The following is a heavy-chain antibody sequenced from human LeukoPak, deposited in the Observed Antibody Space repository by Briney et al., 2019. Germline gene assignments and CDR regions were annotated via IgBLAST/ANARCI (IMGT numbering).Heavy chain of an antibody. Sequence: SETLSLTCAVYGGSFRGYYWSWIRQPPGQGLEWIGEIDHSGATNYNPSLKSRVTMSLDTSKNQFSLRLSSVTAADTAVYYCARDIGWELPIDYWGQGTLVTVSS. V-gene: IGHV4-34*01. CDR2: IDHSGAT. CDR3: ARDIGWELPIDY. D-gene: IGHD1-26*01. J-gene: IGHJ4*02. CDR1: GGSFRGYY.